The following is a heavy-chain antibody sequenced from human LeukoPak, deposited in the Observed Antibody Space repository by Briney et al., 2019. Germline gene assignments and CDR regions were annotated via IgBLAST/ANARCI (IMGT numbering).Heavy chain of an antibody. Sequence: GGSLRLSCAASGFSFSSYAMSWVRQAPGKGLEWVANIKQDGSEKYYVDSVKGRFTISRDNAKNSLYLQMNSLRAEDTAVYYCARLCGYEQCFDYWGQGTLVTVSS. CDR3: ARLCGYEQCFDY. CDR2: IKQDGSEK. V-gene: IGHV3-7*01. D-gene: IGHD5-12*01. CDR1: GFSFSSYA. J-gene: IGHJ4*02.